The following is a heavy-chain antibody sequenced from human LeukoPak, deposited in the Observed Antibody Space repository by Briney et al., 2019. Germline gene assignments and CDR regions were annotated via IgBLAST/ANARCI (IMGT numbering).Heavy chain of an antibody. CDR3: ARAPSTRLDY. CDR1: GGSFSGYY. V-gene: IGHV4-34*01. J-gene: IGHJ4*02. D-gene: IGHD2-2*01. Sequence: SETLSLTCAVYGGSFSGYYWSWIRQPPGKGLEWIGEINHSGSTNYNPSLKSRVTISVDTSKNQSSLKLSSVTAADTAVYYCARAPSTRLDYWGQGTLVTVSS. CDR2: INHSGST.